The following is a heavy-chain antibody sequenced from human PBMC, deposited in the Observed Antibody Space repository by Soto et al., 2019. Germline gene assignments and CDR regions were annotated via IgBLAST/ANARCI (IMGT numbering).Heavy chain of an antibody. CDR3: ARGPELVHAFDI. CDR1: GFTFSSYE. CDR2: ISSSGSTI. V-gene: IGHV3-48*03. Sequence: GGSLRLSCAASGFTFSSYEMNWVRQAPGKGLEWVSYISSSGSTIYYADSVKGRFTISRDNAKNSLYLQMNSLRAEDTAVYYCARGPELVHAFDIWGQGTMVTVSS. D-gene: IGHD1-26*01. J-gene: IGHJ3*02.